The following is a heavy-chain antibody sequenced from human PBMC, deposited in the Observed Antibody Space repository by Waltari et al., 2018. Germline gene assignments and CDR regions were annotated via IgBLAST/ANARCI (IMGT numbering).Heavy chain of an antibody. Sequence: EVQLLQSGAEVQKPGATVKISCKSSGYTFTDYYIHWVKQTPGKGLEWMGRVGPKDGETIYAEKFQDRVTISADTSTDTVYMIMNGLRFDDTALYFCSRSGSDDWYDPWGRGTPVTVVS. CDR1: GYTFTDYY. J-gene: IGHJ5*02. CDR3: SRSGSDDWYDP. D-gene: IGHD2-15*01. CDR2: VGPKDGET. V-gene: IGHV1-69-2*01.